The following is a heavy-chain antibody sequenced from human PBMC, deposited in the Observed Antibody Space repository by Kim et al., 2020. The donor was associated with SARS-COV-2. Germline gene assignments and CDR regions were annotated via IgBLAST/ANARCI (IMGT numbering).Heavy chain of an antibody. CDR3: TRDQRERWYYDSSGYRVY. V-gene: IGHV3-49*03. Sequence: GGSLRLSCTASGFTFGDYAMSWFRQAPGKGLEWVGFIRSKAYGGTKEYAASVKGRFTISRDDSKSNAYLHMNSLKTEDTAVYYCTRDQRERWYYDSSGYRVYWGEEGLVSLSS. J-gene: IGHJ4*02. CDR2: IRSKAYGGTK. D-gene: IGHD3-22*01. CDR1: GFTFGDYA.